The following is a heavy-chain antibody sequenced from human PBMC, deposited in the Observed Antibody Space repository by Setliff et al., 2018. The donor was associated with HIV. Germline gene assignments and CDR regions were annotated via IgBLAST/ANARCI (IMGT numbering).Heavy chain of an antibody. CDR1: GVSVGSGDYY. CDR2: IFHSGDT. V-gene: IGHV4-31*03. Sequence: PSETLSLTCSVSGVSVGSGDYYWHWIRQHPEKALEWIGYIFHSGDTYYNPSLKSRISMSVDTSKNQFSLELTSLTAADTAVYYCARAPLSGGSFGWFDPWGQGTLVTVSS. D-gene: IGHD2-15*01. J-gene: IGHJ5*02. CDR3: ARAPLSGGSFGWFDP.